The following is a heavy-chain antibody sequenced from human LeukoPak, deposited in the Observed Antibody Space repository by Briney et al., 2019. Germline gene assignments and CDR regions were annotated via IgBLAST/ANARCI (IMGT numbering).Heavy chain of an antibody. D-gene: IGHD3-22*01. CDR3: AREQGTHYYDSDGSYSRAGAFDI. J-gene: IGHJ3*02. V-gene: IGHV3-11*04. Sequence: GGSLRLSCAASGFAFSDYYMSWIRQAPGKGLEWMSYISSSGSTTYYGHSVKGRFTISRDNAQNSLDLQMNSLRAEDTAVYYCAREQGTHYYDSDGSYSRAGAFDIWGQGTMVTVSS. CDR1: GFAFSDYY. CDR2: ISSSGSTT.